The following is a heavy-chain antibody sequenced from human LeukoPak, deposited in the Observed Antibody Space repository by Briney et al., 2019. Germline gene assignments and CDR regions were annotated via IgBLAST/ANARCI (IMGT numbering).Heavy chain of an antibody. D-gene: IGHD3-9*01. J-gene: IGHJ4*02. CDR3: AKNNILTGYALYYFDY. CDR2: ISGSGGST. CDR1: GFAFTSYA. V-gene: IGHV3-23*01. Sequence: PGGSLRLSCTASGFAFTSYALSWVRQAPGKRLEWVSAISGSGGSTYYADSVKGRFTISRDNFKNTLYLQMNSLRAEDTAVYYGAKNNILTGYALYYFDYWGQGTLVTVSS.